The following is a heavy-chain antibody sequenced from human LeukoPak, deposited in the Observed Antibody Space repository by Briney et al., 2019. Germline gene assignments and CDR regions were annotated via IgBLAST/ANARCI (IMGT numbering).Heavy chain of an antibody. D-gene: IGHD2-2*01. CDR3: ASSTSCHDY. CDR2: IKQDGSEK. CDR1: GFTFSSYW. V-gene: IGHV3-7*01. Sequence: GGSLRLSCAASGFTFSSYWMIWVRQAPGKGLEWVANIKQDGSEKYYVDSVKGRFTISRDNAKNSLYLQMNSLRAEETAVYYCASSTSCHDYWGQGTLVTVSS. J-gene: IGHJ4*02.